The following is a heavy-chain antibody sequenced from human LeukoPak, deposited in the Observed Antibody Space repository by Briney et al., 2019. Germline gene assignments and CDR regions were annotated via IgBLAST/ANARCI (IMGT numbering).Heavy chain of an antibody. J-gene: IGHJ4*02. D-gene: IGHD6-25*01. Sequence: GGSLRLSCAASGYTFTSYAMHWVRQAPGQRLEWMGWINAGNGNTKYSQKFQGRVTITRDTSASTAYMELSSLRSEDTAVYYCARGSGSGYWGQGTLVTVSS. CDR3: ARGSGSGY. V-gene: IGHV1-3*01. CDR1: GYTFTSYA. CDR2: INAGNGNT.